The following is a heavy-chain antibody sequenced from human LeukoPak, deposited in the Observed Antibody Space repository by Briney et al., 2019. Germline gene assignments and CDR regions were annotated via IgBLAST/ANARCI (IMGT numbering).Heavy chain of an antibody. D-gene: IGHD3-16*01. V-gene: IGHV3-30-3*01. Sequence: GGSLRLSCAASGFTFSGYPIHWVRQAPGKGLEWVAVISYDGSNKYYADSVKGRFTISRDSSKNTLYLQMNSLRAEDTAVYYCARGGGLDVWGQGATVTVSS. CDR1: GFTFSGYP. J-gene: IGHJ6*02. CDR3: ARGGGLDV. CDR2: ISYDGSNK.